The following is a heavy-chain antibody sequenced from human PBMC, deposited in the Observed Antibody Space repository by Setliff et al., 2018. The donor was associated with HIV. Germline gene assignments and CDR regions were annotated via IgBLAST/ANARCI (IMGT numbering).Heavy chain of an antibody. V-gene: IGHV4-39*01. Sequence: SETLSLTCIVSGGSISRYFYYWAWIRQPPGKGLEWIGSFYSGGGTSYNPSLNSRVTISVDTSKNQFSLKLRSVTAADTSMYYCARQRADCSGGSCYGYWGQGTLVTVSS. CDR3: ARQRADCSGGSCYGY. CDR2: FYSGGGT. CDR1: GGSISRYFYY. J-gene: IGHJ4*01. D-gene: IGHD2-15*01.